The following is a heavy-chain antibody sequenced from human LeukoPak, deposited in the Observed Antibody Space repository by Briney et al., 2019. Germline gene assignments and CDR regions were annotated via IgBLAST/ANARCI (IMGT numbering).Heavy chain of an antibody. CDR2: IKQDGSEK. Sequence: GGSLRLSCAASGFSFSSYWMSWVRQAPGKGLEWVANIKQDGSEKYYVDSVKGRFTISRDNAKNSLYLQMNSLRAEDTAVYYCARDGYYYGSGSYYKNWGQGTLVTVSS. CDR3: ARDGYYYGSGSYYKN. D-gene: IGHD3-10*01. J-gene: IGHJ4*02. CDR1: GFSFSSYW. V-gene: IGHV3-7*01.